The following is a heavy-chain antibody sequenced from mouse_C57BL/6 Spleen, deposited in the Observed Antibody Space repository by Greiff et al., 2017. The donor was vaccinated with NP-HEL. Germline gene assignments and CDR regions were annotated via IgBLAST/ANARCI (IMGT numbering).Heavy chain of an antibody. Sequence: QVQLQQSGAELVKPGASVKISCKASGYAFSSYWMNWVKQRPGKGLEWIGQIYPGDGDTNYNGKFKGKATLTADKSSSTAYMQLSSLTSEDSAVYFCARSGYYGSGGIDYWGQGTTLTVSS. CDR1: GYAFSSYW. CDR3: ARSGYYGSGGIDY. D-gene: IGHD1-1*01. V-gene: IGHV1-80*01. CDR2: IYPGDGDT. J-gene: IGHJ2*01.